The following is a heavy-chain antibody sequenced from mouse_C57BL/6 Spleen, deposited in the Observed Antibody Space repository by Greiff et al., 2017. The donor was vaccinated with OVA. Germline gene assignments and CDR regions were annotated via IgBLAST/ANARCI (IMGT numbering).Heavy chain of an antibody. J-gene: IGHJ2*01. D-gene: IGHD3-2*02. CDR1: GYTFTSYW. CDR3: ARDSSGLYYFDY. Sequence: QVHVKQSGAELVKPGASVKLSCKASGYTFTSYWMHWVKQRPGRGLEWIGRIDPNSGGTKYNEKFKSKATLTVDKPSSTAYMQLSSLTSEDSAVYYCARDSSGLYYFDYWGQGTTLTVSS. CDR2: IDPNSGGT. V-gene: IGHV1-72*01.